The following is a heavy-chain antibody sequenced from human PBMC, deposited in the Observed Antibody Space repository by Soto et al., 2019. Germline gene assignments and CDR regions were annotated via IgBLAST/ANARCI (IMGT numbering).Heavy chain of an antibody. V-gene: IGHV1-18*01. CDR1: GYTFASYA. CDR3: ARDPPPPDY. CDR2: ISAYNGNT. Sequence: QVHLVQSGAEVKKPGASVKVSCKASGYTFASYAISWMRQAPGQGLEWMGWISAYNGNTNYAQKLQGRVTMTTDTSTSTAYVELRSLRSDDTAVYYCARDPPPPDYWGQGTLVTVSS. J-gene: IGHJ4*02.